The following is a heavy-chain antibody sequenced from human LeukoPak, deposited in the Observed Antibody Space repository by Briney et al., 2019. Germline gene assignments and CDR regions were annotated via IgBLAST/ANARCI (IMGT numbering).Heavy chain of an antibody. CDR3: VSSKGRPYGMDV. CDR1: GGSISSSSYY. D-gene: IGHD5/OR15-5a*01. CDR2: IYHRGNT. Sequence: SETLSLTCTVSGGSISSSSYYWGWIRQPPGKGLEGIGSIYHRGNTYYNPSLKTRVTISVDKSKNQFSLKLSSVTAADTAVYYCVSSKGRPYGMDVWGQGTTVIVSS. V-gene: IGHV4-39*07. J-gene: IGHJ6*02.